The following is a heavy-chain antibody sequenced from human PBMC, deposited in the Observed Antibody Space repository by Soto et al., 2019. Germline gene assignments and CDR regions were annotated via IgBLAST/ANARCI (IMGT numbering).Heavy chain of an antibody. Sequence: ASVKVSCKASGYTFTSYAISWVRRAPGQGLEWMGGIIPIFGTANYAQKFQGRVTITADESTSTAYMELSSLRSEDTAVYYCAVAVAGIGFEHNWFDPWGQGTLVTVSS. D-gene: IGHD6-19*01. CDR3: AVAVAGIGFEHNWFDP. CDR2: IIPIFGTA. CDR1: GYTFTSYA. V-gene: IGHV1-69*13. J-gene: IGHJ5*02.